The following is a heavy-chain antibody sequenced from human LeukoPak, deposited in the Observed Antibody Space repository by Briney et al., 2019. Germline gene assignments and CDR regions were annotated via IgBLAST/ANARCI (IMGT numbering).Heavy chain of an antibody. J-gene: IGHJ4*02. CDR2: IYYSGST. Sequence: PSETLSLTCTVSGGSISSGGYYWSWIRQHPGKGLEWIGYIYYSGSTYYNPSLKSRVTISVDTSKNQFSLKLSSVTAADTAVYYCARGALVVATTYYFDYWGQGTLVTVSS. D-gene: IGHD3-22*01. CDR1: GGSISSGGYY. CDR3: ARGALVVATTYYFDY. V-gene: IGHV4-31*03.